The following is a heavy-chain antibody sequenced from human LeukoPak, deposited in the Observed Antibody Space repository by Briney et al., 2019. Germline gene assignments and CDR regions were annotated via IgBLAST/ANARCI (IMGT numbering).Heavy chain of an antibody. D-gene: IGHD3-9*01. J-gene: IGHJ4*02. Sequence: GESLKISCKGSGYSFTSYWIGWVRQMPGKGLEWMGIIYPGDSDTRYSPSFQGQVTISADKSISTAYLQWSSLKASDTAMYYCARGLYDILTGYYHDYFDYWGQGTLVTVSS. V-gene: IGHV5-51*01. CDR2: IYPGDSDT. CDR3: ARGLYDILTGYYHDYFDY. CDR1: GYSFTSYW.